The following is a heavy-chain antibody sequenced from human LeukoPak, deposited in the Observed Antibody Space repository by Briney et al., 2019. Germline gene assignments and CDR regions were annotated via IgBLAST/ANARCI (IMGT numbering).Heavy chain of an antibody. V-gene: IGHV3-48*03. CDR1: GFTFSSYE. D-gene: IGHD2-2*01. Sequence: PGGSLRLSCAASGFTFSSYEMNWVHQAPGKGLEWVSYISSSGSTIYYADSVKGRFTISRDNAKNSLYLQMNSLRAEDTAVYYCARGCSSTSCSHFDYWGQGTLVTVSS. CDR3: ARGCSSTSCSHFDY. J-gene: IGHJ4*02. CDR2: ISSSGSTI.